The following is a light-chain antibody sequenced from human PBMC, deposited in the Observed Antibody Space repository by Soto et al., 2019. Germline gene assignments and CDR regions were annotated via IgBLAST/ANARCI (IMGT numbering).Light chain of an antibody. J-gene: IGKJ1*01. CDR3: MQALQTGWT. V-gene: IGKV2-28*01. CDR2: LGS. CDR1: QSLLHSNGFNY. Sequence: DIVMTQSPLSLPVTPGEPASISCRSSQSLLHSNGFNYLDWYLQKPGQSPQLLIYLGSTRASGVPDRFSGSGSGQDFTLKISRVEAEDVGVYYCMQALQTGWTFGQGTKVEIK.